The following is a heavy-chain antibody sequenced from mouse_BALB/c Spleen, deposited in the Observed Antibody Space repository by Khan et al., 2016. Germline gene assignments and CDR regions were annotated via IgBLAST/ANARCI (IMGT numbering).Heavy chain of an antibody. V-gene: IGHV1-9*01. J-gene: IGHJ2*02. CDR2: ILPRSGST. Sequence: VELVESGAELMKPGASVKISCKATGYTFSNYWIEWVKQRPGHGLEWIGEILPRSGSTNFNENFKGKATFTADTSSNTAYMQLSSLTSEDSAVYYCARTDRRGYFDYWGQGCSLTVSS. CDR3: ARTDRRGYFDY. CDR1: GYTFSNYW.